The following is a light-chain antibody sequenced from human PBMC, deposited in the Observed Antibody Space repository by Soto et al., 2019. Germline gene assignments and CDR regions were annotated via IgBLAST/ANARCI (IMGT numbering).Light chain of an antibody. V-gene: IGKV3-15*01. CDR1: QSVNNY. CDR2: GAS. J-gene: IGKJ5*01. Sequence: ETVMTQSPATLSVSPGERVTLSCRASQSVNNYLAWYQQKPGQAPRLLVYGASTRATGVPARFRGSGSGTDFTLPISSLQSEDFALYFSQQCNDWPLLPFGQGTRLEIK. CDR3: QQCNDWPLLP.